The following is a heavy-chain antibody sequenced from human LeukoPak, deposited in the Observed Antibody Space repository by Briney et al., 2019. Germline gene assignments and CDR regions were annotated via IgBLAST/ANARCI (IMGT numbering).Heavy chain of an antibody. CDR2: LKQDGSDK. J-gene: IGHJ3*02. CDR1: GFTFSSYW. V-gene: IGHV3-7*01. D-gene: IGHD6-19*01. Sequence: GGSLRLSCAASGFTFSSYWMNWVRQAPGKGLGWVANLKQDGSDKYYVDSVKGRFTISRDNAKNSLYLQMNSLRAEDTAIYYCARDRGGWYRDDAFDIWGQGTMVTVSS. CDR3: ARDRGGWYRDDAFDI.